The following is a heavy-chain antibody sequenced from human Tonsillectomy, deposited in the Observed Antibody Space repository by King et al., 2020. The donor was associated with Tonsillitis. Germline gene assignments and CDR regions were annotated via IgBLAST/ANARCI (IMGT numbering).Heavy chain of an antibody. CDR2: ISGSGGTT. V-gene: IGHV3-23*04. CDR1: GFTFSSYA. J-gene: IGHJ6*03. CDR3: ARGGYMITFGGVIVSDYYCYMDV. D-gene: IGHD3-16*02. Sequence: VQLVESGGGLVKPGGSLRLSCAASGFTFSSYAMSWVRQAPGKGLEWVSAISGSGGTTYYADSVKGRFTISRDNSKNTLYLQMNSLRAEDTAVYYCARGGYMITFGGVIVSDYYCYMDVWGKGTTVTVSS.